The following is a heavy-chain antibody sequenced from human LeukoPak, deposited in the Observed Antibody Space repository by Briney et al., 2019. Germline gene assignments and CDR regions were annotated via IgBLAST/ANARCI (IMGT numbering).Heavy chain of an antibody. CDR3: ARRDWGTRFDP. J-gene: IGHJ5*02. Sequence: SETLSLTCTVSGGSISSYYWSWIRQPPGKGLEWIGYIFYSGITNYNPSLKSRVTISVDASKNQFSLKLTSVPAADTAVYYCARRDWGTRFDPWGQGTLVTVSS. CDR2: IFYSGIT. D-gene: IGHD3-16*01. V-gene: IGHV4-59*08. CDR1: GGSISSYY.